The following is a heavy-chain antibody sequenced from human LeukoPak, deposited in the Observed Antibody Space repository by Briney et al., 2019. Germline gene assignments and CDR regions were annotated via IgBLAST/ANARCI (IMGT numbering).Heavy chain of an antibody. V-gene: IGHV3-21*01. D-gene: IGHD3-16*01. Sequence: GGSLRLSCAASGFTFSSYSMNWVRQAPGKGLEWVSSISSSSSYIYYADSVKGRFTISRDNAKNSLYLQMNSPRAEDTAVYYCARLRAGYYYYYMDVWGKGTTVTVSS. CDR2: ISSSSSYI. CDR3: ARLRAGYYYYYMDV. J-gene: IGHJ6*03. CDR1: GFTFSSYS.